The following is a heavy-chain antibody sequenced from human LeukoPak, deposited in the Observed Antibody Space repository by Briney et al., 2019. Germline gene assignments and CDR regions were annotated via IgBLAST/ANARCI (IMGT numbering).Heavy chain of an antibody. D-gene: IGHD3-10*01. J-gene: IGHJ5*02. CDR3: ANSAWFDP. V-gene: IGHV3-74*03. CDR1: GFTLKNYW. Sequence: GGSLRLSCETSGFTLKNYWMSWLRRAPGKGLEWVSRSKYDGSTAMYAESVKGRFTISRDNARGTLYLQMNSLRVDDTAVYYCANSAWFDPCGRGILVTVSS. CDR2: SKYDGSTA.